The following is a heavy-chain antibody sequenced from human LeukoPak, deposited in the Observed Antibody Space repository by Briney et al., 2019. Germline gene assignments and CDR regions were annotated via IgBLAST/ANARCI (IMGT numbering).Heavy chain of an antibody. J-gene: IGHJ6*03. Sequence: TSETLSLTCTVSGGSISSSSYYWGWIRQPPGKGLEWIGSIYYSGSTYYNPSLKSRVTISVDTSKNQFSLKLSSVTAADTAVYYCARGYCSGGSCYSYYYYNYMDVWGKGTTVTVSS. CDR2: IYYSGST. D-gene: IGHD2-15*01. V-gene: IGHV4-39*07. CDR3: ARGYCSGGSCYSYYYYNYMDV. CDR1: GGSISSSSYY.